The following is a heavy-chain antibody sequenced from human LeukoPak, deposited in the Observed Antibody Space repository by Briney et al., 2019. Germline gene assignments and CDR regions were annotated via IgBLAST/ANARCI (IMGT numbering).Heavy chain of an antibody. CDR2: IYSSGGT. CDR3: AREDYYDSSGYYPFDV. J-gene: IGHJ4*02. CDR1: GGSISSGSYY. Sequence: SQTLSLTCTVSGGSISSGSYYWNWIRQPAGKGLEWVWRIYSSGGTDFTPSLKSRGTISVDTSKNQFSLKLSSVTAADTAVYYCAREDYYDSSGYYPFDVWGQGILVTVSS. D-gene: IGHD3-22*01. V-gene: IGHV4-61*02.